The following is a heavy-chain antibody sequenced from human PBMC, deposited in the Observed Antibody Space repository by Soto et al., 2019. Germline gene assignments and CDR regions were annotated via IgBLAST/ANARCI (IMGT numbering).Heavy chain of an antibody. Sequence: GESLKISCKGSGYSFTSYWIGWVRQMPGKGLEWMGIIYPGDSDTRYSPSFQGQVTISADKSISTAYLQWSSLKASDTAMYYCASGYCSSTSCYEPPADYWGQGTLVTVS. V-gene: IGHV5-51*01. CDR3: ASGYCSSTSCYEPPADY. J-gene: IGHJ4*02. CDR1: GYSFTSYW. CDR2: IYPGDSDT. D-gene: IGHD2-2*03.